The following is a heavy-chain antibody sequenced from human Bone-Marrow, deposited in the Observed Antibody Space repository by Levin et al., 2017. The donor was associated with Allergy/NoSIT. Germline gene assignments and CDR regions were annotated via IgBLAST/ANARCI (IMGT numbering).Heavy chain of an antibody. CDR2: IYFTGST. V-gene: IGHV4-31*03. J-gene: IGHJ4*02. D-gene: IGHD3-10*01. CDR3: ARGGATRETYFDY. CDR1: GGSISSGSYY. Sequence: SETLSLTCTVSGGSISSGSYYWNWIRQHPGKGLEWIGYIYFTGSTYYNPSLESRLTISRDTSKNQFSLHLSAVTAADTAIYFCARGGATRETYFDYWGQGMLVTLSS.